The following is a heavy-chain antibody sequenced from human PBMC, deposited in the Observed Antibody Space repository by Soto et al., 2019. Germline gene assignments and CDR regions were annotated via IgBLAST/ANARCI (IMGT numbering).Heavy chain of an antibody. D-gene: IGHD4-17*01. CDR1: GFTFSIYF. CDR3: ARDTISYGDNPFFDY. V-gene: IGHV3-74*01. CDR2: INYDGSTT. Sequence: GGSLRLSCAASGFTFSIYFMHWVRQAPGKGLVWVSRINYDGSTTTYADSVKGRFTISRDNAKHTLYLQMNSLRAEDTAVYFCARDTISYGDNPFFDYWGQGSLVTVSS. J-gene: IGHJ4*02.